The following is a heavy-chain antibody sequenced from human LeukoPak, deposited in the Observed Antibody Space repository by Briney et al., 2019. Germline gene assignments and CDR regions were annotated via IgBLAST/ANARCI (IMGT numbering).Heavy chain of an antibody. CDR3: ARLRLDYVWGSYDY. J-gene: IGHJ4*02. CDR1: GGSISSYY. CDR2: IYYSGST. Sequence: SETLSLTCTVSGGSISSYYWSWIRQPPGKGLEWIGYIYYSGSTNYNPSLKSRVTISVDTSKNQFSLKLSFVTAADTAVYYCARLRLDYVWGSYDYWGQGTLVTVSS. D-gene: IGHD3-16*01. V-gene: IGHV4-59*01.